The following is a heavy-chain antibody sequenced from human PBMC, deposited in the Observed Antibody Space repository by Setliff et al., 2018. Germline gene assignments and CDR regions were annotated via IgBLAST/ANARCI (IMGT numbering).Heavy chain of an antibody. CDR3: VRDLHWGFDY. V-gene: IGHV3-30*02. CDR1: GFSFGGHD. J-gene: IGHJ4*02. D-gene: IGHD7-27*01. CDR2: IRYDGTTE. Sequence: PGGSLRLSCAASGFSFGGHDMHWVRQAPGKGLEWVAFIRYDGTTESYADSVRGRFTISRDNVKNSLYLQMNSLRAEDTAVYYCVRDLHWGFDYWGQGTPVTVSS.